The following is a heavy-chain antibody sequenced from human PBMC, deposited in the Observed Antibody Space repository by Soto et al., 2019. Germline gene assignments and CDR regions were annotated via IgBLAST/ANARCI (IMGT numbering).Heavy chain of an antibody. D-gene: IGHD2-2*01. J-gene: IGHJ6*04. CDR2: IKQDGSVR. Sequence: GGSLRLSCAASGCTFNNYGRNWVRQAPGKGLEWVADIKQDGSVRSYVDSVKGRFTISRDNAKNSLYLQMDSLRAEDTAVYYCVRSVTRESVWGKGATVTVSS. CDR3: VRSVTRESV. V-gene: IGHV3-7*05. CDR1: GCTFNNYG.